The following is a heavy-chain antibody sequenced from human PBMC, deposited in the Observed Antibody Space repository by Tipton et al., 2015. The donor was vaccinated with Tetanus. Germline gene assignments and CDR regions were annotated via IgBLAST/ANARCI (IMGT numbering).Heavy chain of an antibody. CDR3: VRGRGLGAYSYGFEY. V-gene: IGHV4-31*03. J-gene: IGHJ4*02. Sequence: TLSLTCTVSGGSITNGGYYWSWIRQHPGKGLDWIGYISYTGTTHYNPSLKSRMTISLDRSKNQFSLKLTSVTAADTAVYYCVRGRGLGAYSYGFEYWGQGALVTVSS. D-gene: IGHD5-18*01. CDR2: ISYTGTT. CDR1: GGSITNGGYY.